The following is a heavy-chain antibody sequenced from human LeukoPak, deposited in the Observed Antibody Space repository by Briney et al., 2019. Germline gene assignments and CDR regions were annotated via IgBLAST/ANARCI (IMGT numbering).Heavy chain of an antibody. CDR3: AKDQGSGSYFNWLDP. CDR2: ISYDGTNK. CDR1: GFTFSRYG. D-gene: IGHD1-26*01. V-gene: IGHV3-30*18. J-gene: IGHJ5*02. Sequence: PGGSLRLSCAASGFTFSRYGMHWVRQAPGKGLEWVAVISYDGTNKYYGDSVKDRFTISRDNPKNTLYLQMNSLRAEDTAVYYCAKDQGSGSYFNWLDPWGQGTLVTVSS.